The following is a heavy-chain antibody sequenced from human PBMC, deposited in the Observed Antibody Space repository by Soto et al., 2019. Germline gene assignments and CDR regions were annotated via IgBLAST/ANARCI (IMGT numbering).Heavy chain of an antibody. J-gene: IGHJ4*02. CDR3: AKDPNYDLWSGFSAVYFDY. CDR1: GFSFSSFA. D-gene: IGHD3-3*01. CDR2: VSGRGGDT. V-gene: IGHV3-23*01. Sequence: VHLLQSGGGLVQPGGSLRLSCAASGFSFSSFALSWVRQSPGKGLEWVAAVSGRGGDTYYANSVKGRFTISRDNSQNTLFLQMNSLRAEDSPIYYCAKDPNYDLWSGFSAVYFDYWGQGNLVTVSS.